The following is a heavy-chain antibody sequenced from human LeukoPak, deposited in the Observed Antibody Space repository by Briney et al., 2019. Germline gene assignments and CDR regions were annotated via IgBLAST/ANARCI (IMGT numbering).Heavy chain of an antibody. D-gene: IGHD3-22*01. CDR3: AREATYYYYSSGG. CDR2: INPNSGGT. J-gene: IGHJ4*02. Sequence: ASVKVSCKASGYTFTGYYMHWVRQAPGQGLEWMGWINPNSGGTNYAQKFQGRVTMTRDTSISTAYMELSRLRSDDTAVYYCAREATYYYYSSGGWGQGTLVTVSS. V-gene: IGHV1-2*02. CDR1: GYTFTGYY.